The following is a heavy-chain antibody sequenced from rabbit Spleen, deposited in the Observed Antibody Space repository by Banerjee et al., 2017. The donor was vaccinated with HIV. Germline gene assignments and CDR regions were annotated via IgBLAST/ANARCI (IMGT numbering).Heavy chain of an antibody. Sequence: QEQLVESGGGLVQPEGSLTLTCTASGFSFSSSYYMCWVRQAPGKGLEWIACIYAGSSGSAYYASWAKGRFTISKTSSTTVTLQMTSLTAADTATYFCARVTYPSSSGYYIRLYYFNLWGPGTLVTVS. CDR3: ARVTYPSSSGYYIRLYYFNL. V-gene: IGHV1S45*01. CDR2: IYAGSSGSA. CDR1: GFSFSSSYY. J-gene: IGHJ4*01. D-gene: IGHD1-1*01.